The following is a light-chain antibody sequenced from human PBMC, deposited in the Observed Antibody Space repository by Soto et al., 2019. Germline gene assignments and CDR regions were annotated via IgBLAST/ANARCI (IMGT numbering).Light chain of an antibody. CDR2: AAS. CDR1: QGISNY. J-gene: IGKJ5*01. Sequence: DIQMTQSPSSLSASVGDRVTITCRASQGISNYLAWYQQKPGKVPKLLIYAASTLQSGVPSWFSGSGSGTDFTLTISTLQPEDVATYYCQKYNSAPFFGKGTRLEIK. CDR3: QKYNSAPF. V-gene: IGKV1-27*01.